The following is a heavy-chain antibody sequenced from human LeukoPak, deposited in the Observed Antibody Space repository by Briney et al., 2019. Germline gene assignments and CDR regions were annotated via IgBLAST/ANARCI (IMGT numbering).Heavy chain of an antibody. D-gene: IGHD6-19*01. V-gene: IGHV3-21*01. CDR1: GFTFSSYS. CDR3: ARGIAVAGGNFDY. Sequence: GGSLRLSCAASGFTFSSYSMNWVRQAPGKGLEWVSSISSSSSYIYYADSVKGRFTISRDNAKNSLYLQMNSLRAEDTAVYYCARGIAVAGGNFDYWGQGTLVTVSS. J-gene: IGHJ4*02. CDR2: ISSSSSYI.